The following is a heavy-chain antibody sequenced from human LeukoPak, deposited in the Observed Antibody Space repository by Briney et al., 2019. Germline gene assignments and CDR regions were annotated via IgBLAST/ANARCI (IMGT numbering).Heavy chain of an antibody. CDR3: ARGPDVAVAGASDY. D-gene: IGHD6-19*01. V-gene: IGHV5-51*01. J-gene: IGHJ4*02. CDR1: GYSFATYW. Sequence: GESLQISFKGSGYSFATYWIGWGRQMSGKGLEWMGIIYPGDSNTRYSPSFQGQVTISADKSISTAYLQWSSLKASDTAMYYCARGPDVAVAGASDYWGQGTLVTVSS. CDR2: IYPGDSNT.